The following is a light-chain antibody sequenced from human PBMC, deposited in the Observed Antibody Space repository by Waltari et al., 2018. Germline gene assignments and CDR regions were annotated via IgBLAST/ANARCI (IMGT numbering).Light chain of an antibody. J-gene: IGKJ4*01. CDR1: KSISSY. Sequence: DIQMTQSPSSLSASVGDRVTITCRASKSISSYLNWYQQKPGKAPKLLIYAASSLQSGVPSRFSGSGSGTEFTRTISSLQPEDFATYYCQQSYSTPRTFGGGTKVEIK. CDR3: QQSYSTPRT. V-gene: IGKV1-39*01. CDR2: AAS.